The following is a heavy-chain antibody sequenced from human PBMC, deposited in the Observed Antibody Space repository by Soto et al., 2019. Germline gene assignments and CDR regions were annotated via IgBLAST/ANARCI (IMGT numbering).Heavy chain of an antibody. CDR3: AKDEAAESTFDY. D-gene: IGHD6-13*01. CDR1: GFTFSSYA. J-gene: IGHJ4*02. Sequence: EVQLLESGGGLVQPGGSLRLSCAASGFTFSSYAMSWVRQAPGKGLEWVSAISGSGGSTYYADSVKGRFTISRDNSKNTLYLQINSLRAEDTAVYYCAKDEAAESTFDYWGQGTLVTVSS. CDR2: ISGSGGST. V-gene: IGHV3-23*01.